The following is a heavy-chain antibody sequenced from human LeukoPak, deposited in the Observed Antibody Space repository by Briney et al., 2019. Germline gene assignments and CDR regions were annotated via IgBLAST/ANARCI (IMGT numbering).Heavy chain of an antibody. CDR2: IYYSGST. Sequence: PSETLSLTCTFSGGAICTFYCSLLRHRPAKGLEWIGYIYYSGSTNYNPSLKSRVTISVDTSKNQFSLKLSSVTAADTAVYYCASGYYYMDVWGKGTTVTVSS. CDR3: ASGYYYMDV. CDR1: GGAICTFY. V-gene: IGHV4-59*08. J-gene: IGHJ6*03.